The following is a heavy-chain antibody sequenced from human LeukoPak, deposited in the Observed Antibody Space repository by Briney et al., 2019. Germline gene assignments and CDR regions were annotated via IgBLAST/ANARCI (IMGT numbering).Heavy chain of an antibody. Sequence: GGSLRLSCAASGFTFSSYAMHWVRQAPGKGLEWVSFISSSSTTIYYTASVKGRFTISRDNAKNSLYLQMNSLREEDTAVYYCARDRGYYFDYWGQGTLVTVSS. V-gene: IGHV3-48*02. CDR3: ARDRGYYFDY. J-gene: IGHJ4*02. CDR2: ISSSSTTI. CDR1: GFTFSSYA. D-gene: IGHD3-22*01.